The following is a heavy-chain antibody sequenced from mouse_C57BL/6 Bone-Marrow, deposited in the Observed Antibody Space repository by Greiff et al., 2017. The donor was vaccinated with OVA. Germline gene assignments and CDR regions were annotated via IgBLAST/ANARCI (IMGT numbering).Heavy chain of an antibody. D-gene: IGHD2-5*01. CDR3: AIRAYYSNLYAMDY. Sequence: QVQLQQPGAELVKPGASVKVSCKASGYTFTSYWMHWVKQRPGQGLEWIGRIHPSDSDTNYNQKFKGKATLTVDKSSSTAYMQLSSLTSEDSAVYYCAIRAYYSNLYAMDYWGQGTSVTVSS. V-gene: IGHV1-74*01. CDR2: IHPSDSDT. J-gene: IGHJ4*01. CDR1: GYTFTSYW.